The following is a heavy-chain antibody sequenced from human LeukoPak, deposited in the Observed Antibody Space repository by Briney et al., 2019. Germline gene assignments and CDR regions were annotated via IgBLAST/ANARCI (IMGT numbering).Heavy chain of an antibody. J-gene: IGHJ5*02. CDR2: ITSGSSYI. Sequence: GGSLRLSCAASGFTFSSYNMNWVRQVPGKGLECASSITSGSSYIYYADSVKGRFTISRDNAKNSLYLQMNSLRAEDTAVYYCARITMSQFDPWGQGTLVTVS. CDR3: ARITMSQFDP. D-gene: IGHD3-10*02. CDR1: GFTFSSYN. V-gene: IGHV3-21*01.